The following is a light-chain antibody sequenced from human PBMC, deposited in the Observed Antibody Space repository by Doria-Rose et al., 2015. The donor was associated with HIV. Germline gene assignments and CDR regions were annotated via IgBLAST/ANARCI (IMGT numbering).Light chain of an antibody. CDR3: QHFDKYFSWT. CDR2: KAS. Sequence: DIQLTQSPSTLSASVGDGVTITCRASQSISNWLAWYQQKQGQATKLLIYKASTLQRGVPSRFRGSGSGTEFTLTINSLQHDDFATYYCQHFDKYFSWTFGHGTKVDIK. CDR1: QSISNW. J-gene: IGKJ1*01. V-gene: IGKV1-5*03.